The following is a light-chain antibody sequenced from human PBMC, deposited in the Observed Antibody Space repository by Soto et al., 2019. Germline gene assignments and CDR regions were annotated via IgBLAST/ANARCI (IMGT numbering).Light chain of an antibody. J-gene: IGKJ2*01. CDR1: QSVSSSY. Sequence: EIVLTQSPGTLSLSPGERATLSCRASQSVSSSYLARYQQKPGQAPRRLIYGASSRATGIPDRFSGSGSGTDFAFTISSLEPEDFAVYYCQQYGSSPYTFGQGTKVEIK. V-gene: IGKV3-20*01. CDR2: GAS. CDR3: QQYGSSPYT.